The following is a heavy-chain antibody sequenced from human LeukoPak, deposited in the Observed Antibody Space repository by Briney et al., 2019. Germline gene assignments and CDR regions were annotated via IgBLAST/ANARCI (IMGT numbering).Heavy chain of an antibody. V-gene: IGHV1-46*01. J-gene: IGHJ4*02. CDR3: AREMPRTYYFDY. CDR2: INPSGGST. D-gene: IGHD1-14*01. Sequence: ASVKVSCKASGYTFTNYYIHWVRQAPGQGLEWMGNINPSGGSTTYAQRFQDRVVMTGDTSTSSVYMELSSLRSEDTAIYYCAREMPRTYYFDYWGQGTLVTAPS. CDR1: GYTFTNYY.